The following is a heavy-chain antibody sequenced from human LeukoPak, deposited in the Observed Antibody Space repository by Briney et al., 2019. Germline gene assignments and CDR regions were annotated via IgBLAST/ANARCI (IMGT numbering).Heavy chain of an antibody. CDR2: INPNSGGT. J-gene: IGHJ4*02. D-gene: IGHD3-22*01. V-gene: IGHV1-2*06. Sequence: ASVKVSCKASGYTFTGYYMHWVRQAPGQGLEWMGRINPNSGGTNYAQKFQGRVTMTRDTSISTAYMELSRLRSDDTAVYYCASTYYYDSSGYYESGRGYWGQGTLLTVSS. CDR1: GYTFTGYY. CDR3: ASTYYYDSSGYYESGRGY.